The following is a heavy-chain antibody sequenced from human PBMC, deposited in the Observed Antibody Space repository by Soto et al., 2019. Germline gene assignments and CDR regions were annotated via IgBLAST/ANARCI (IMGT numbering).Heavy chain of an antibody. J-gene: IGHJ6*02. CDR3: ARDPTDYGDYGTKSSHYAMDV. CDR1: GGTFSSCA. D-gene: IGHD4-17*01. CDR2: IIPIFDAA. Sequence: ASVKVSCKASGGTFSSCATYWVRQAPGQGLEWIGGIIPIFDAANYAQKFQGRVTITADEYTNTAYMELSSLRSEDTAVYYCARDPTDYGDYGTKSSHYAMDVWGQGTTVTVSS. V-gene: IGHV1-69*13.